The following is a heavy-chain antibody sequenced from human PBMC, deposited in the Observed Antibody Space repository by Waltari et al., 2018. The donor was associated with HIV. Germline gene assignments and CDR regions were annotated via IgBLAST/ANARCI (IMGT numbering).Heavy chain of an antibody. CDR1: GYTFNNYG. CDR2: ISAYNGNT. Sequence: QVQLMQSGPEVKKHGASVKVSCTASGYTFNNYGISWARKAPGQGLEWMGWISAYNGNTKYAQKFQGRVTMTTDTSTRTAYMELRSLSSDDTAVYYCARRSCNSSSCFTYFYYFAMDVWGQGTTVTVSS. J-gene: IGHJ6*02. D-gene: IGHD2-2*02. CDR3: ARRSCNSSSCFTYFYYFAMDV. V-gene: IGHV1-18*04.